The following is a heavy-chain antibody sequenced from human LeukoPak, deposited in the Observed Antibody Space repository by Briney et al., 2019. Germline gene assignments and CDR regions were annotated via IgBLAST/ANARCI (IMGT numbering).Heavy chain of an antibody. CDR3: ARDRSRIVGATHFDY. CDR1: GYTFTGYY. Sequence: ASVKVSCKASGYTFTGYYMHWVRQAPGQGLEWMGWISAYNGHTNYAQKFQGRVTMTTDTSTTTAYMELRSLRSDDTAVYYCARDRSRIVGATHFDYWGQGTLVTVSS. J-gene: IGHJ4*02. D-gene: IGHD1-26*01. CDR2: ISAYNGHT. V-gene: IGHV1-18*04.